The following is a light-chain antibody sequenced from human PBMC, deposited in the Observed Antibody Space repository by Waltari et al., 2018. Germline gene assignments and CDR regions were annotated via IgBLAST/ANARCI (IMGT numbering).Light chain of an antibody. Sequence: DIVMTQSPLSLPVTPGEPASIYCRSSQSLLHSNGYNYLDWYLQKPGQSPQLLIYWGSNRASGVPDRFSGSGSGTDFTLKISRVEAEDVGVYYCMEALQTPPTFGQGTKLEIK. J-gene: IGKJ2*01. CDR3: MEALQTPPT. CDR1: QSLLHSNGYNY. V-gene: IGKV2-28*01. CDR2: WGS.